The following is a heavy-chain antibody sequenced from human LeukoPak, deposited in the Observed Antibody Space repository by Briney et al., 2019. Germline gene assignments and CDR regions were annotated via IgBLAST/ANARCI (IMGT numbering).Heavy chain of an antibody. J-gene: IGHJ4*02. V-gene: IGHV3-73*01. CDR2: TRTKANNYAT. CDR1: GFPFSGST. CDR3: SRTSSSWFPNFDY. D-gene: IGHD6-13*01. Sequence: GGSLRLSCAASGFPFSGSTVHWVRQASGKGLEWVGRTRTKANNYATVYAASLKGRFTISRDDSKNTAYLQMNSLKTEDTAVYYCSRTSSSWFPNFDYWGQGTLVTVSS.